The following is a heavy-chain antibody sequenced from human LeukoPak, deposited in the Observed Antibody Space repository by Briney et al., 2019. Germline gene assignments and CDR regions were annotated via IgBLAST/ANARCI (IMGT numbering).Heavy chain of an antibody. V-gene: IGHV4-34*01. J-gene: IGHJ4*02. CDR1: GGSLSGYY. D-gene: IGHD6-13*01. CDR3: ARDSSSWSYFDY. CDR2: INHSGST. Sequence: SETLSLTCAVYGGSLSGYYWSWLRQPPGKGLEWIGEINHSGSTNYNPSLKRRVTISVDTSKNQFSLKLSSVTAADTAVYYCARDSSSWSYFDYWGQGTLVTVSS.